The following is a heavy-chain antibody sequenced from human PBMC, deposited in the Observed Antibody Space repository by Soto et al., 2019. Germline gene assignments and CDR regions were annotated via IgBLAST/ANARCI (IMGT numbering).Heavy chain of an antibody. V-gene: IGHV3-72*01. D-gene: IGHD6-19*01. J-gene: IGHJ6*02. CDR2: IRRQVNFYTT. CDR3: TRDLVAGTPGGLDV. CDR1: GFSFSDHY. Sequence: ESGGGLVQPGGSLRLSCEASGFSFSDHYMDWVRQAPGKGLEWVGRIRRQVNFYTTEYAATVKGRFIISRDDSKNSLYLEMNSLKTEDTAVYYCTRDLVAGTPGGLDVWGQGTAVAVSS.